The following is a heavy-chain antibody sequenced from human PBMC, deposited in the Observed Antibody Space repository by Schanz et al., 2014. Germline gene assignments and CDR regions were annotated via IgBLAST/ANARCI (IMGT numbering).Heavy chain of an antibody. D-gene: IGHD6-13*01. CDR2: ISSDETVT. J-gene: IGHJ3*02. CDR3: ARNIIATARAYDI. Sequence: QLQLVESGGGVVQPGTSLRLSCTISGFSFSRYGMHWVRQAPGKGLEWVAVISSDETVTYYVDSVKCRFTIARDNAKNSLYLQMNRLRAEDTAVYYCARNIIATARAYDIWGQGTMVTVSS. CDR1: GFSFSRYG. V-gene: IGHV3-30*03.